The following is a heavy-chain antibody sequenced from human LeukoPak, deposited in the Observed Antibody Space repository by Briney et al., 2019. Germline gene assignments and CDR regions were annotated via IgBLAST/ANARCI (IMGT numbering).Heavy chain of an antibody. D-gene: IGHD3-3*02. CDR1: GYTFSRYG. CDR2: ISAQSGDT. CDR3: ARDTGYIFNFLGRSDPLTS. V-gene: IGHV1-18*01. J-gene: IGHJ4*02. Sequence: ASVKVSCKASGYTFSRYGISWVRQAPGQGLEWMGWISAQSGDTNYAQKLQGRVTMTTDSSTNTAYMQLGSLRSDDTAVYYCARDTGYIFNFLGRSDPLTSWGQGTLVTVSS.